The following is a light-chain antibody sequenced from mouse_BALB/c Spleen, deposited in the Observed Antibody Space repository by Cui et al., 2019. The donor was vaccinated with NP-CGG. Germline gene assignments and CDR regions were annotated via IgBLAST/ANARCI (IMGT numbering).Light chain of an antibody. Sequence: QAVVTQESAPTTSPGETVTLTCRSNTGAVTTSNYANWVQEKPDHLFTGLIGGTNNRAPGVPARFSGSLIGDKAALTVTGARTEDEAIYFCALWYSNHWVFGGGTKLTVL. CDR3: ALWYSNHWV. CDR2: GTN. V-gene: IGLV1*01. CDR1: TGAVTTSNY. J-gene: IGLJ1*01.